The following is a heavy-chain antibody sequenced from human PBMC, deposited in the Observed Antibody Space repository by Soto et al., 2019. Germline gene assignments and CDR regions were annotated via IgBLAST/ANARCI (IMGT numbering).Heavy chain of an antibody. Sequence: ASVKVSCKASGYTFTSYGISWVRQAPGQGLEWMGWISAYNGNTNYAQKLQGRVTMTTDTSTSTAYMELRSLRSDDTAVYYCAREPRYSSGNYYYYGMDVWGQGTTVTVS. D-gene: IGHD6-19*01. CDR3: AREPRYSSGNYYYYGMDV. CDR1: GYTFTSYG. J-gene: IGHJ6*02. V-gene: IGHV1-18*01. CDR2: ISAYNGNT.